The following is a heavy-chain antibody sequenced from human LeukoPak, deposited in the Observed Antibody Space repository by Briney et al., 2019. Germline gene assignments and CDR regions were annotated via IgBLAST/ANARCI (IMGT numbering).Heavy chain of an antibody. D-gene: IGHD4-11*01. CDR1: GGSFSGYY. J-gene: IGHJ4*02. Sequence: SETLSLTCAVYGGSFSGYYWGWIRQPPGKGLEWIGTIYHSGSTHYNPSLKSRVTLSVDTSKNQFSLKLRSVTAADTAVYYCASLPSNTVTHDYWGQGTLVTVSS. V-gene: IGHV4-34*01. CDR2: IYHSGST. CDR3: ASLPSNTVTHDY.